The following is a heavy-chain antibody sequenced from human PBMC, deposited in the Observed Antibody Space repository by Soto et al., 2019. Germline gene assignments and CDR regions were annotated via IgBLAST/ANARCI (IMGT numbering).Heavy chain of an antibody. D-gene: IGHD1-7*01. J-gene: IGHJ6*02. CDR1: GYSISNSIY. Sequence: SETLSLTCDVSGYSISNSIYWGWMRRPPGKGIEWIGSLSQSGGTYRDPSLSSRVTISVDRSKNHFSRQLRSVTAADTAVYYCAGGALPGTRFYGMDVWGQGTTVTVS. V-gene: IGHV4-38-2*01. CDR2: LSQSGGT. CDR3: AGGALPGTRFYGMDV.